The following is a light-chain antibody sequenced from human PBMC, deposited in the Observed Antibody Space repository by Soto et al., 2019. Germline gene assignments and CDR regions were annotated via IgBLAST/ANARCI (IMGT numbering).Light chain of an antibody. CDR1: QSISRW. J-gene: IGKJ1*01. Sequence: DIQMSQSPSTLSAAGGDGVMITCRASQSISRWLSWFQQKPGKAPKLLIYDASILENGVPFRFSGRGSGTEFTLTISRLQPDDSATYYCQQYNSYWTFGQGTKVDIK. CDR3: QQYNSYWT. V-gene: IGKV1-5*01. CDR2: DAS.